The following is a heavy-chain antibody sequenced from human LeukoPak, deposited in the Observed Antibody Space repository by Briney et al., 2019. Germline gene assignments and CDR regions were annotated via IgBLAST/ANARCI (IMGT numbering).Heavy chain of an antibody. Sequence: GSVKVSCKASGYSFTSHYMHWVRQAPGQGLEWLGLINSSGSSTLYAQKFQGRVTMTRDMSTTTDYMELSSLRSEDTAVYYCARDNSVGDVAWWFDPWGQGTLVTVSS. V-gene: IGHV1-46*01. D-gene: IGHD1-26*01. J-gene: IGHJ5*02. CDR3: ARDNSVGDVAWWFDP. CDR2: INSSGSST. CDR1: GYSFTSHY.